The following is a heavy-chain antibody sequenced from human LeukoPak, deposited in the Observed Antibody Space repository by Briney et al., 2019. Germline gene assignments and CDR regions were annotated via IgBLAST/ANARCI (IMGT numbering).Heavy chain of an antibody. J-gene: IGHJ5*02. Sequence: SETLSLTCTVSGGSISNYHWGWFRQPPGTGLEWIGYIEYSGGTTYNPSLRSRVTISVDTSKNQFSLKLNSVTAADTAVYYCARVKYSSGTTSSWFDPWGQGTPVAVSS. V-gene: IGHV4-59*08. CDR1: GGSISNYH. D-gene: IGHD3-10*01. CDR3: ARVKYSSGTTSSWFDP. CDR2: IEYSGGT.